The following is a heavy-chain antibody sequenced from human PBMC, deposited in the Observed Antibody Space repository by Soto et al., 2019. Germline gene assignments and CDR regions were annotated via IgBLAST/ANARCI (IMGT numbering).Heavy chain of an antibody. D-gene: IGHD3-9*01. Sequence: SETLSLTCTVSGGSISSSSYYWGWIRQPPGKGLEWIGSIYYSGSTYYNPSLKSRVTISVDTSKNQFSLKLSSVTAADTAVYYCARKGVDPVLRYFDWARGYFDYWGQGTLVTVSS. V-gene: IGHV4-39*01. CDR1: GGSISSSSYY. CDR2: IYYSGST. J-gene: IGHJ4*02. CDR3: ARKGVDPVLRYFDWARGYFDY.